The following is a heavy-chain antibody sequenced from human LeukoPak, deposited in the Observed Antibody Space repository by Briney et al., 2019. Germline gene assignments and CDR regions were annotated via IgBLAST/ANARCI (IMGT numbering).Heavy chain of an antibody. CDR3: ASGIVGATYFDY. CDR2: IYTSGST. J-gene: IGHJ4*02. V-gene: IGHV4-4*07. D-gene: IGHD1-26*01. Sequence: SETLSLTCTVSGGSIGSYYWSWIRQPAGKGLEWIGRIYTSGSTNYNPSLKSRVTMSVDTSKNQFSLKLSSVTAADTAVYYCASGIVGATYFDYWGQGTLVTVSS. CDR1: GGSIGSYY.